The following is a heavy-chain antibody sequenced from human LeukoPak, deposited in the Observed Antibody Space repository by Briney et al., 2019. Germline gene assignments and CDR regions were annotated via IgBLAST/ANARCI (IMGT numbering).Heavy chain of an antibody. V-gene: IGHV5-51*01. CDR3: ARDSSGYYYFDY. J-gene: IGHJ4*02. D-gene: IGHD3-22*01. Sequence: GESLKISCKASGYSFTSYYIGWVRQMPGKGLEWMGIIYPGDSDTRYSPSFQGQVTISADKSITTAYLQWSSLKASDAAMYYCARDSSGYYYFDYWGQGTLVTVSS. CDR2: IYPGDSDT. CDR1: GYSFTSYY.